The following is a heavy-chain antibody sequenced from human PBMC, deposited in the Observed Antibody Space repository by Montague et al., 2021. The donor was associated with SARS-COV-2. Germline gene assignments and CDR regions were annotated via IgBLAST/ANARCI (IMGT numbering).Heavy chain of an antibody. Sequence: PALVKPTQTLTLTCTLSGLPLSTSGLCVGWIRQPPGKALEWLALTDWXXXKYYSPSLKTRLSISKDTSKNQVVLTMANMEPVDTATYYCARIPNDSWYVSYFDYWGQGILVTVSS. V-gene: IGHV2-70*01. CDR3: ARIPNDSWYVSYFDY. J-gene: IGHJ4*02. CDR2: TDWXXXK. CDR1: GLPLSTSGLC. D-gene: IGHD6-13*01.